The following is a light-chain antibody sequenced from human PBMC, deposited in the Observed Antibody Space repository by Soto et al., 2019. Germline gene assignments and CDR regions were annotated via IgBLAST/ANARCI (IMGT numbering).Light chain of an antibody. CDR3: HQYSSSRRT. Sequence: EIVMTQSPATLSLSLGERATLSCRASQSVSSNLAWYQQKPGQAPRLLIYGASTRATGIPARFSGSGSGTEFTLTISRLEPEDFAVYYCHQYSSSRRTFGQGTKVDIK. CDR1: QSVSSN. CDR2: GAS. V-gene: IGKV3-15*01. J-gene: IGKJ1*01.